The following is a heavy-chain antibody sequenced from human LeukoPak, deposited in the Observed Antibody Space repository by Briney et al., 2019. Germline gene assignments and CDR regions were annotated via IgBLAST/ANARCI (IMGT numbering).Heavy chain of an antibody. CDR2: IYPGDSDT. CDR1: GYSFTSYW. J-gene: IGHJ5*02. V-gene: IGHV5-51*01. D-gene: IGHD5-12*01. Sequence: GESLKISCKGSGYSFTSYWIGWVRQMPGKGLEWMGIIYPGDSDTRYSPSFQGQVTTSADKSINTAYLQWSSLKASDTAMYYCARTITPEGSSPFDPWGQGTLVTVSS. CDR3: ARTITPEGSSPFDP.